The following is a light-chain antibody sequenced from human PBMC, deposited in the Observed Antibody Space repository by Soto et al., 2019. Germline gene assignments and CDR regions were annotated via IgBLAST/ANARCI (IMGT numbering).Light chain of an antibody. CDR1: QGISSN. J-gene: IGKJ5*01. V-gene: IGKV1-9*01. CDR3: QQFNSYPIT. Sequence: DIQLTQSPSFLSASVGDRVTITCRASQGISSNLAWYQQKPGKAPKLLIYAASTLQSGVPSRFSGSGSGTEFTLTICSLQPEDFATDYCQQFNSYPITCGQGTRLEIK. CDR2: AAS.